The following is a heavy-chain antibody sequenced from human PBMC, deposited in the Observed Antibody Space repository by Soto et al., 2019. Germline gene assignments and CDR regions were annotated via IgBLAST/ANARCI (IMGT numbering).Heavy chain of an antibody. D-gene: IGHD3-3*01. Sequence: GASVKVSCKASGYTFTSYAMHWVRQAPGQRLEWMGWINAGNGNTKYSQKFQGRVTITRDTSASTAYMELSSLRSEDTAVYYCARVGFYVFWGVNPEHYSYSSWAAWGKGTRFT. CDR2: INAGNGNT. CDR1: GYTFTSYA. J-gene: IGHJ6*03. CDR3: ARVGFYVFWGVNPEHYSYSSWAA. V-gene: IGHV1-3*01.